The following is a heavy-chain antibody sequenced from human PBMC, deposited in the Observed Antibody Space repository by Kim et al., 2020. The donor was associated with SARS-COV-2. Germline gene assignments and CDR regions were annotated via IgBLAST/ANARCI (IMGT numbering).Heavy chain of an antibody. CDR3: ARDGDYYYGMDV. Sequence: YYADSGKGRFTNSRDNANNSLYLQMNSLEAEDTAVYYCARDGDYYYGMDVWGQGTTVTVSS. D-gene: IGHD2-15*01. V-gene: IGHV3-11*01. J-gene: IGHJ6*02.